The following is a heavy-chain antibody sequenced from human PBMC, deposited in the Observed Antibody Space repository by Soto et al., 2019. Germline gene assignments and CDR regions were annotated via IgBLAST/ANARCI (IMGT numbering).Heavy chain of an antibody. V-gene: IGHV2-5*05. CDR3: AHTNYYGSWYLDS. J-gene: IGHJ4*02. CDR2: IYWDNDK. CDR1: GSSLSTTGVG. D-gene: IGHD3-10*01. Sequence: QITLKESGPALVKPTQTLTLTCTFSGSSLSTTGVGVGWIRQPPGEALEWRALIYWDNDKRYGPSLKSRLTITKDTAKTQVVLTLTDMDPVDTATYFCAHTNYYGSWYLDSWGQGTLVTVSS.